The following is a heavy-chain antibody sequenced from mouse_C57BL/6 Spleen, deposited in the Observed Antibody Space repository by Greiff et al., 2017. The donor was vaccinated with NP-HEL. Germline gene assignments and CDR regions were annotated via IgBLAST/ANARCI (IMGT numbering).Heavy chain of an antibody. CDR1: GFNIKDYY. V-gene: IGHV14-1*01. CDR3: TKGFVGSSPFAY. D-gene: IGHD1-1*01. Sequence: EVQLQQSGAELVRPGASVKLSCTASGFNIKDYYMHWVKQRPEQGLEWIGRIDPEDGDTEYAPKFQGKATMTADTSSNTAYLQLSSLTSEDTAVYYCTKGFVGSSPFAYWGQGTLVTVSA. J-gene: IGHJ3*01. CDR2: IDPEDGDT.